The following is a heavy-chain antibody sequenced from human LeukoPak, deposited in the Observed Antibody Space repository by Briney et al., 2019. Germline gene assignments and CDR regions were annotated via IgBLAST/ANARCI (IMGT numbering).Heavy chain of an antibody. V-gene: IGHV3-9*01. CDR1: GFTFDDYA. J-gene: IGHJ4*02. CDR2: ISWNSGSI. D-gene: IGHD3-10*01. CDR3: AKDRRYYGSGTLDY. Sequence: GGSLRLSCAASGFTFDDYAMHWVRQAPGKGLEWVSGISWNSGSIGYADSVKGRFTISRDNAKNSLYLQMNSLRAEDTALYYCAKDRRYYGSGTLDYWGQGTLVTVSS.